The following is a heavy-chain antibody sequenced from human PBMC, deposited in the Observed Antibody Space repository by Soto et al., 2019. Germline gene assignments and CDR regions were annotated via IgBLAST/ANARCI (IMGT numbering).Heavy chain of an antibody. CDR3: VRQGFGRLHGLVDV. CDR2: IYYSGST. D-gene: IGHD3-10*01. V-gene: IGHV4-39*01. CDR1: GGSISSSSYY. Sequence: SETLSLTCTVSGGSISSSSYYWGWIRQPPGKGLEWIGSIYYSGSTYYNPSLKSRVTISVDTSKNQFSLKLSSVTAADTAVYYCVRQGFGRLHGLVDVWGQGTTVTVSS. J-gene: IGHJ6*02.